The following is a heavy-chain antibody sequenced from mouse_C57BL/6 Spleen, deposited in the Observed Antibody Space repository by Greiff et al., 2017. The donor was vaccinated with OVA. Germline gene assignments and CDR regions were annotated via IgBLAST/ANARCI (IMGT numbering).Heavy chain of an antibody. J-gene: IGHJ2*01. V-gene: IGHV1-61*01. CDR2: IYPSDSET. D-gene: IGHD2-4*01. CDR1: GYTFTSYW. Sequence: QVQLQQPGAELVRPGSSVKLSCKASGYTFTSYWLDWVKQRPGQGLEWIGNIYPSDSETHYNQKFKDKATLTVDKSSSTAYMQLSSLTSEDSAVYYCARQEFNDYDGDWGQGTTLTVSS. CDR3: ARQEFNDYDGD.